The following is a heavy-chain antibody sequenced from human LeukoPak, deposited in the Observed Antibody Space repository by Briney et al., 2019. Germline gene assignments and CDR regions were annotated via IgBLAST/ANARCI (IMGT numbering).Heavy chain of an antibody. J-gene: IGHJ3*02. CDR3: ARDSPESGAFDI. V-gene: IGHV4-38-2*02. CDR2: IYYSGST. D-gene: IGHD3-10*01. Sequence: SETLSLTCTVSGYSTSSGYYWGWIRQPPGKGLEWIGSIYYSGSTYYNPSLKSRVTISVDTSKNQFSLKLSSVTAADTAVYYCARDSPESGAFDIWGQGTMVTVSS. CDR1: GYSTSSGYY.